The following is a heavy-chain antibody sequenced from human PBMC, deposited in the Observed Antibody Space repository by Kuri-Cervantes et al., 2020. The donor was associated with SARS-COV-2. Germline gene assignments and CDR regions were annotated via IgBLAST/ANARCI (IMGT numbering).Heavy chain of an antibody. Sequence: SETLSLTCTVSGGSISSYYWSWTRQPPGKGLEWIGYISYSGNTNYNPSLKSRVTISVDTSKNQFSLRLSSVTAADTAVYYCARDTGTYCSDISCYDYYYYYGMDVWGQGTTVTVSS. CDR3: ARDTGTYCSDISCYDYYYYYGMDV. V-gene: IGHV4-59*01. D-gene: IGHD2-2*01. CDR1: GGSISSYY. CDR2: ISYSGNT. J-gene: IGHJ6*02.